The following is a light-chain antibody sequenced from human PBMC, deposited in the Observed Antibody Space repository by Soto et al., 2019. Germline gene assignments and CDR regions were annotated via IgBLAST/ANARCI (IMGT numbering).Light chain of an antibody. CDR2: EVS. CDR3: CSYAGSNFVV. J-gene: IGLJ2*01. Sequence: QSALTQPPSASGSPGQSGTISCTGTSSDVGGYNYVSWYQQHPGKAPKLMIYEVSKRPSGVPDRFSGSKSGNTASLTVSGLQAEDEADYYCCSYAGSNFVVFGGGTKVTVL. CDR1: SSDVGGYNY. V-gene: IGLV2-8*01.